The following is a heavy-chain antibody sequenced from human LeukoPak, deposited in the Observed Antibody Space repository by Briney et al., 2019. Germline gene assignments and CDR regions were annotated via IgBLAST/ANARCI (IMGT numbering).Heavy chain of an antibody. D-gene: IGHD3/OR15-3a*01. Sequence: SETLSLTCTVSGGSISSYYWSWIRQPPGKGLEWIGCIYNSGRTNYNPSLKSRVTISVDTSKNHFSLKLTSVSAADTALYYCARDWYETGYFDLWGRGTLVTVSS. CDR3: ARDWYETGYFDL. CDR2: IYNSGRT. V-gene: IGHV4-59*08. J-gene: IGHJ2*01. CDR1: GGSISSYY.